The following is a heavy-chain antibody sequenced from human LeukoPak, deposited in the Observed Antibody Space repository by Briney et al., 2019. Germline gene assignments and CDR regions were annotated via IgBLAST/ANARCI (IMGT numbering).Heavy chain of an antibody. CDR3: ARGRYSADY. Sequence: GGSLRLSCAASGFTFSDYYMNWIRQAPGKGLEWVSYISSRGSNIYYADSVTGRFTISRDNAKNSLSLQMNSLRPEDTAIYYCARGRYSADYWGQGTLVTVSS. V-gene: IGHV3-11*01. J-gene: IGHJ4*02. CDR1: GFTFSDYY. CDR2: ISSRGSNI. D-gene: IGHD2-21*01.